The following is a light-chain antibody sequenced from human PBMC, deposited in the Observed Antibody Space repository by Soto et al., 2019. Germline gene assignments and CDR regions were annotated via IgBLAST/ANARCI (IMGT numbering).Light chain of an antibody. CDR2: GAS. CDR1: QSVSSTY. V-gene: IGKV3-20*01. CDR3: QHYGSSLWT. Sequence: EIVMTQSPATLSLSPGERATLSCRASQSVSSTYLGWYQQKPGQAPRLLISGASSRATGIPDTFSGSGSGTDFTLTISRLEPEDFAVYYCQHYGSSLWTFGQGTKVDIK. J-gene: IGKJ1*01.